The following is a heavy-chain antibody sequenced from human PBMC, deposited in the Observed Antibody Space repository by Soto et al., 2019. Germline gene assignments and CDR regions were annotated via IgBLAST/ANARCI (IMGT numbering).Heavy chain of an antibody. J-gene: IGHJ5*02. CDR2: IDPRDGKT. D-gene: IGHD6-13*01. Sequence: QVQLVQSGADVKEPGASVKVSCKASGYSFNDNYIQWVRQAPGQGLEWVALIDPRDGKTRYAQMFHGRVTLRSDMCKSTVYMEMSSLTSEDTARYYCASDRQHAWLDPWGQGTLVTVSS. V-gene: IGHV1-46*02. CDR1: GYSFNDNY. CDR3: ASDRQHAWLDP.